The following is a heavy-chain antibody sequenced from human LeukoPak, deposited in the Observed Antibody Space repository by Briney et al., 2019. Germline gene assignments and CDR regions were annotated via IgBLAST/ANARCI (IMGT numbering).Heavy chain of an antibody. CDR3: ARGAMFGWNDVGE. CDR1: GFTFSSYA. J-gene: IGHJ4*02. Sequence: PGGSLRLSCAASGFTFSSYAMHWVRQAPGKGLEWVAVITYDGSNKYYADSVKGRFTISRDNSKNTLYLQMNSLRAEDTAVYYCARGAMFGWNDVGEWGQGTLVTVSS. D-gene: IGHD1-1*01. V-gene: IGHV3-30-3*01. CDR2: ITYDGSNK.